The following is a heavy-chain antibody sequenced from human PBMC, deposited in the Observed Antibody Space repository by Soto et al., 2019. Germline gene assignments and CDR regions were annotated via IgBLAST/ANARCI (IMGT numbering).Heavy chain of an antibody. Sequence: QVQLQESGPGLVKPSPALSLICTVSGGSISSGGHYWSWIRQHPGKGLEWIGYIYYTGTTYYNPSLRSRLTISVDSSRNQFSLRLSSVTAADTAVYYCAREDETSNYFDYWGQGTLVTVSS. D-gene: IGHD2-2*01. CDR2: IYYTGTT. CDR1: GGSISSGGHY. V-gene: IGHV4-31*03. J-gene: IGHJ4*02. CDR3: AREDETSNYFDY.